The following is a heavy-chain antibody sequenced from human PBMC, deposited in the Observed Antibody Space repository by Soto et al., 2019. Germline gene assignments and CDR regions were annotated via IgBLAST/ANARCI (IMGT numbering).Heavy chain of an antibody. V-gene: IGHV3-23*01. CDR3: AKHRGFVAGPFDS. J-gene: IGHJ4*02. CDR1: GITFTNYA. Sequence: AGGSLRRSCAVSGITFTNYAMGWVRQSPGKGLEWVSGISGNVGSTTHYADSVNGRFTISRDNSKNILFLQMNSLRAEDTAVYYCAKHRGFVAGPFDSWGQGTLVTVSS. CDR2: ISGNVGSTT. D-gene: IGHD6-19*01.